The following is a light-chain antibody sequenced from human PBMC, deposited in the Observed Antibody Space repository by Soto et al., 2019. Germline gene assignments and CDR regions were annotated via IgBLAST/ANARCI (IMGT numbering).Light chain of an antibody. V-gene: IGLV1-44*01. CDR2: SNN. CDR1: SSNIGSNT. J-gene: IGLJ1*01. Sequence: QSVLTQPPSASGTPGQRVTISCSGSSSNIGSNTVNWYQPLPGTAPKLLIYSNNQRPSGVPDRFSGSKSGTSASLAISGLQSEDEADYYCAAWDDSLNGYVFGTGTQLTVL. CDR3: AAWDDSLNGYV.